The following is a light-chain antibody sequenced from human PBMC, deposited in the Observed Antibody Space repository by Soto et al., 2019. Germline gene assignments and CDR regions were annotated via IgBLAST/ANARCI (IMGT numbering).Light chain of an antibody. CDR3: AAWYASLSGPVV. CDR2: KNN. CDR1: SSNIGNVY. V-gene: IGLV1-47*01. Sequence: QSVLTQPPSASGTPGQRVTISCSGSSSNIGNVYVYLYQQLPGTAPKLLIYKNNQRPLGGPDRYSGAKSSTSASLASSGLRSEDEGDYYCAAWYASLSGPVVFGGGTQLTFL. J-gene: IGLJ7*01.